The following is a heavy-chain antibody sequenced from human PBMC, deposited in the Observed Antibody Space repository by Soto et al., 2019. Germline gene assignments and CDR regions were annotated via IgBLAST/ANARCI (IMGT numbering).Heavy chain of an antibody. Sequence: GSLRLSCSASGFIFSDYAMYWVRQAPGKGLECLSGIKYNGEIIESADAVKGRFTISRDNSKNTLYLQMDSLRAEDTAVYYCAGRSGSSDYWGRGTLVTVSS. D-gene: IGHD3-10*01. V-gene: IGHV3-64*04. CDR1: GFIFSDYA. CDR2: IKYNGEII. CDR3: AGRSGSSDY. J-gene: IGHJ4*02.